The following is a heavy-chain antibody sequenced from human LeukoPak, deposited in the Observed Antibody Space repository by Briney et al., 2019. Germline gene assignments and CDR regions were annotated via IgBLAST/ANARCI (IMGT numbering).Heavy chain of an antibody. CDR2: IDYSGST. J-gene: IGHJ6*02. V-gene: IGHV4-59*01. CDR1: GGSISSYY. Sequence: SETLSLTCTVSGGSISSYYWSWIRQPPGKGLEWIGYIDYSGSTNYNPSLKSRVTISVDTSKNQFSLKLSSVTAADTAVYYCARGGGVVNPYYYYYYGMDVWGQGTTVTVSS. CDR3: ARGGGVVNPYYYYYYGMDV. D-gene: IGHD3-3*01.